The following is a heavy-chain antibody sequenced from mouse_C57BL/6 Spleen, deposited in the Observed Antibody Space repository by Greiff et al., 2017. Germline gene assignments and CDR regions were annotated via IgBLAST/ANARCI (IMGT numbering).Heavy chain of an antibody. D-gene: IGHD2-2*01. V-gene: IGHV1-4*01. J-gene: IGHJ2*01. CDR1: GYTFTSYT. CDR3: ARSGGYDGYYFDY. Sequence: VKLQESGAELARPGASVKMSCKASGYTFTSYTMHWVKQRPGQGLEWIGYINPSSGYTKYNQKFKDKATLTADKSSSTAYMQLSSLTSEDSAVYYCARSGGYDGYYFDYWGQGSTLTVSS. CDR2: INPSSGYT.